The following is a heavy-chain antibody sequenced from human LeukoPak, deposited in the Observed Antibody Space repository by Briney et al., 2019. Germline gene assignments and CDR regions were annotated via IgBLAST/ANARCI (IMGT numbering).Heavy chain of an antibody. Sequence: PGGSLRLSCAASGFTLSDHFMDWVRQAPGKGLEWVGRTRNKANSYTTEYAASVKGRFTISRDGSKNSLFLQMNSLKTEDTAVYYCARGNGGGYNFDYWGQGTLVTVSS. V-gene: IGHV3-72*01. D-gene: IGHD5-24*01. CDR3: ARGNGGGYNFDY. CDR1: GFTLSDHF. J-gene: IGHJ4*02. CDR2: TRNKANSYTT.